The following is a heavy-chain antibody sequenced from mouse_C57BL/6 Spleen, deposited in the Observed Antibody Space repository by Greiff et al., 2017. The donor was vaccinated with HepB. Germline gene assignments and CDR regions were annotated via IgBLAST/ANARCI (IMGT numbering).Heavy chain of an antibody. Sequence: QVQLQQPGAELVRPGSSVKLSCKASGYTFTNFWMHWVKQRPVQRLEWIGNIDPSDSESHYNQKFKDKATLTVDKSSSTAYMQLSSLTSEDSAVYYCAKGAKASDYWGQGTTLTVSS. D-gene: IGHD3-2*02. CDR3: AKGAKASDY. CDR1: GYTFTNFW. V-gene: IGHV1-52*01. CDR2: IDPSDSES. J-gene: IGHJ2*01.